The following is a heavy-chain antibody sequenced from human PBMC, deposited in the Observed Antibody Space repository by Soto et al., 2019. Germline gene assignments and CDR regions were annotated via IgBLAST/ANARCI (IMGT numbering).Heavy chain of an antibody. D-gene: IGHD3-22*01. CDR3: ASAYYYESSGYSAFDI. CDR1: GYSFTSYW. CDR2: IDPSDSYT. Sequence: GESLKISCKGSGYSFTSYWISWVRQMPGKGLEWMGRIDPSDSYTNYSPSFQGHVTISADKSISTAYLQWSSLKASDTAMYYCASAYYYESSGYSAFDIWGQGTMVTVSS. J-gene: IGHJ3*02. V-gene: IGHV5-10-1*01.